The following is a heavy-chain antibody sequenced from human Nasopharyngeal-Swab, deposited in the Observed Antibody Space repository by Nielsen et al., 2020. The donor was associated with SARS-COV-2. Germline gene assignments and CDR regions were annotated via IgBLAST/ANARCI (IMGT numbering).Heavy chain of an antibody. CDR3: ARDYIPVATIWKYFDY. CDR2: ISGSGGGT. CDR1: GFTFSSFA. J-gene: IGHJ4*02. V-gene: IGHV3-23*01. Sequence: GESLKISCAASGFTFSSFAMRWVRQAPGKGLEWVSTISGSGGGTCYSDSVKGRFTISRDNSKNTLYLQMNSLRAEDTAVYYCARDYIPVATIWKYFDYWGQGTLVTVSS. D-gene: IGHD5-12*01.